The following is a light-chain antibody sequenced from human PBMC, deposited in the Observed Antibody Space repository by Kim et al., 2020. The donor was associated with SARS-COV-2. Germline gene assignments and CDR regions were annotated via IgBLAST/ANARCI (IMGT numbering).Light chain of an antibody. V-gene: IGKV3-15*01. J-gene: IGKJ4*01. CDR3: QQYNDWPLT. Sequence: VSPGERATLSCRASQSVSSNLAWYQQKPGQAPRLLIYGASTRATGFPGRFSGSGSETEFTLTISSLQSEDFAVYFCQQYNDWPLTFGGGTKVDIK. CDR1: QSVSSN. CDR2: GAS.